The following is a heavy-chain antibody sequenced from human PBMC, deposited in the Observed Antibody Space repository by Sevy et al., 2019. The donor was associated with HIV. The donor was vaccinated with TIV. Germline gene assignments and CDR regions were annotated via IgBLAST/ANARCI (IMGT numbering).Heavy chain of an antibody. CDR1: GFSFSDYD. Sequence: GGSLRLSCAASGFSFSDYDMHWVRRAPGKGLDWVAELSHDERYKNYAESVKVRFTISRDNFKNTLFLQMDSLRPEDTAVYFCATLVSCGGDCYYLDSWGQGALVTVSS. CDR2: LSHDERYK. D-gene: IGHD2-21*02. CDR3: ATLVSCGGDCYYLDS. J-gene: IGHJ4*02. V-gene: IGHV3-30*01.